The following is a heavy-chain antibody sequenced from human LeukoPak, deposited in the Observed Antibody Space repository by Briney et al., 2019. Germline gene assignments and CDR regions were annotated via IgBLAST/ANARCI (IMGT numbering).Heavy chain of an antibody. CDR1: GFTFSDYY. J-gene: IGHJ4*02. Sequence: GGSLRLSCAASGFTFSDYYMSWIRQAPGKGLEWVSAISGSGGSTYYADSVKGRFTISRDNSKNTLYLQMNSLRAEDTAVYYCAIGSGSYYGAQFDYWGQGTLVTVSS. D-gene: IGHD1-26*01. V-gene: IGHV3-23*01. CDR3: AIGSGSYYGAQFDY. CDR2: ISGSGGST.